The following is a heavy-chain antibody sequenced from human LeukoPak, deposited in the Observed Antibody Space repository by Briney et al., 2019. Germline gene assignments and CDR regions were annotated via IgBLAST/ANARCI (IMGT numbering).Heavy chain of an antibody. J-gene: IGHJ5*02. V-gene: IGHV4-39*01. CDR3: ARHRIPTYYYGSGSYMKDNWFDP. CDR2: IYYSGST. D-gene: IGHD3-10*01. CDR1: GGSISSSSYY. Sequence: PSETLPLTCTVSGGSISSSSYYWGWIRQPPGKGLEWIGSIYYSGSTYYNPSLKSRVTISVDTSKNQFSLKLSSVTAADTAVYYCARHRIPTYYYGSGSYMKDNWFDPWGQGTLVTVSS.